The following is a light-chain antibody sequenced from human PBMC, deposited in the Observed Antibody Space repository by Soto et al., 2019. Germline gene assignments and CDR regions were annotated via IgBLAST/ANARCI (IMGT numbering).Light chain of an antibody. CDR3: AAWDDSLNALG. V-gene: IGLV1-44*01. CDR2: SVN. Sequence: QSVLTQPPSASWTPGQRGTISCSGSSSNVVSNPVDWYQQIPGTAPKVLIYSVNQRPAGVPDRFSGSKSGTSASLDINGLQSEDGSNYYCAAWDDSLNALGFGGGTKLTVL. J-gene: IGLJ2*01. CDR1: SSNVVSNP.